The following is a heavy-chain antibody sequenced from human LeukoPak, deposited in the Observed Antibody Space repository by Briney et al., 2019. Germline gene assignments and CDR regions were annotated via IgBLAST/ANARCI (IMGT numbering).Heavy chain of an antibody. J-gene: IGHJ3*02. CDR3: VRFYGDYEDAFDI. CDR2: IYSGGST. D-gene: IGHD4-17*01. Sequence: PGGSLRLSCAASGFTVSSNYMSWVRQAPGKGLEWVSVIYSGGSTYYADSVKGRFTISRDNSKNTLYLQTNSLRAEDTAVYYCVRFYGDYEDAFDIWGQGTMVTVSS. V-gene: IGHV3-53*01. CDR1: GFTVSSNY.